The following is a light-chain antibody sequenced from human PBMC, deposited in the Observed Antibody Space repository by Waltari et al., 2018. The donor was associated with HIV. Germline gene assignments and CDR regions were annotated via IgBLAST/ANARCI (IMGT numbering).Light chain of an antibody. CDR1: HSIISN. V-gene: IGKV3-15*01. CDR2: GAS. Sequence: EVVMTQSPGTLSVSPGERATVSCRASHSIISNLAWYQQKPGQPPRLPIYGASTRVTGVPARFSASGSGTEFTLTISSLQSEDSAIYYCQQYNDWPPWTFGQGTKVEIK. J-gene: IGKJ1*01. CDR3: QQYNDWPPWT.